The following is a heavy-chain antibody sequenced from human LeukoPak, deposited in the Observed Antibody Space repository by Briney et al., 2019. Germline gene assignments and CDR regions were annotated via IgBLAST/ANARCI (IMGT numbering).Heavy chain of an antibody. CDR1: GYSFTSYW. D-gene: IGHD2-21*02. CDR2: IYPSDSDT. CDR3: ASCGGDCYSFHDAFDI. J-gene: IGHJ3*02. Sequence: GESLKISCKGSGYSFTSYWIGWVRQMPGKGLEWMGIIYPSDSDTRYSPSFQGQVTISADKSISTAYLQWSSLKASDTAMYYCASCGGDCYSFHDAFDIWGQGTMVTVSS. V-gene: IGHV5-51*01.